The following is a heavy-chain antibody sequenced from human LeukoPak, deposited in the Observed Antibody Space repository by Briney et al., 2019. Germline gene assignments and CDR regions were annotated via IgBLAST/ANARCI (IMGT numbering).Heavy chain of an antibody. CDR1: GFSLSSYA. J-gene: IGHJ4*02. CDR3: ARDIDEIMITFGGVEVFDY. D-gene: IGHD3-16*01. V-gene: IGHV3-23*01. Sequence: GGSLRLSCAASGFSLSSYAMSWVRQAPGKGLEWVSTISGTGVSTYYADSVKGRFTISRDNAKNSLYLQMNSLRAEDTAVYYCARDIDEIMITFGGVEVFDYWGQGTLVTVSS. CDR2: ISGTGVST.